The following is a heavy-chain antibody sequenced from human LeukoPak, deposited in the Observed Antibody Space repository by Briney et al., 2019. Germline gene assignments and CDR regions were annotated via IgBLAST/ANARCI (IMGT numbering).Heavy chain of an antibody. Sequence: GGSLRLSCAASGFTFDDYAMHWVRQAPGKGLEWVSGISWNSGSIGYADSVKGRFTISRDNAKNSLYLQMNSLRAEDTALYYCAKGADYGDSSLDYWGQGTLVTVSS. CDR2: ISWNSGSI. J-gene: IGHJ4*02. D-gene: IGHD4-17*01. V-gene: IGHV3-9*01. CDR1: GFTFDDYA. CDR3: AKGADYGDSSLDY.